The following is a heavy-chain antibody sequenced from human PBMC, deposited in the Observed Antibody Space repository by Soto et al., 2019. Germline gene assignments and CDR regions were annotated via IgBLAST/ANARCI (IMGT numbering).Heavy chain of an antibody. CDR3: ARDGSEWELRNY. J-gene: IGHJ4*02. V-gene: IGHV3-48*03. Sequence: PGGSLRLSCAASGFTFSSYEMNWVRQAPGKGLEWVSYISSSGSTRYYADSVKGRFTISRDNAKNSLYLQMNSLRAEDTAVYYCARDGSEWELRNYWGQGALVTVSS. CDR1: GFTFSSYE. D-gene: IGHD1-26*01. CDR2: ISSSGSTR.